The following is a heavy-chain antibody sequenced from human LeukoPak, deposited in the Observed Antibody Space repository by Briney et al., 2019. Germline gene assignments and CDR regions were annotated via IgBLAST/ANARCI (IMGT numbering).Heavy chain of an antibody. V-gene: IGHV1-24*01. CDR1: GYTLTELS. Sequence: GASVTVSCKVSGYTLTELSMHWVRQAPGKGLEWMGGFDPEDGETIYAQKFQGRVTMTEDTSTDTAYMELSSLRSEDTAVYYCAADDRQEYGDYSYYYGMDVWGQGTTVTVSS. J-gene: IGHJ6*02. D-gene: IGHD4-17*01. CDR3: AADDRQEYGDYSYYYGMDV. CDR2: FDPEDGET.